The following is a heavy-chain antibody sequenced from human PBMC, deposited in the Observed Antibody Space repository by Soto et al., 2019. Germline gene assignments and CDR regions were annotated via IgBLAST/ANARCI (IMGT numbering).Heavy chain of an antibody. CDR2: FSSSSSII. Sequence: PGGSLRLSCAASGFTFSRYSMNWVRQAPGKVLECVSYFSSSSSIIYYADSVKGRFTISRDNANNSLYLQMNSLRDEDTAVYYCGGDSSGYFYPDVFDIWGQGTMVTVSS. D-gene: IGHD3-22*01. J-gene: IGHJ3*02. CDR3: GGDSSGYFYPDVFDI. V-gene: IGHV3-48*02. CDR1: GFTFSRYS.